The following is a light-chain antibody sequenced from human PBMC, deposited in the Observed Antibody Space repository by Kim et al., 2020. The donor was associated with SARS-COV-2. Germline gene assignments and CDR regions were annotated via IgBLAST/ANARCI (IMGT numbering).Light chain of an antibody. CDR3: AAWDDSLNGWV. CDR2: SNN. J-gene: IGLJ3*02. V-gene: IGLV1-44*01. Sequence: QSVLTQPPSASGTPGQRVTISCSGSSSNIGSNTVNWYQQLPGTAPKLLIDSNNQRPSGVPDRFSGSKSGTSASLAISGRQSEDEADYYCAAWDDSLNGWVFGGGTQLTVL. CDR1: SSNIGSNT.